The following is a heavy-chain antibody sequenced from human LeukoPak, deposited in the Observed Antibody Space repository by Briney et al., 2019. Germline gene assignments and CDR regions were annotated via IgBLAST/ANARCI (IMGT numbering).Heavy chain of an antibody. Sequence: SETLSLTCTVSGGSISSSSYYWGWIRQPPGKGLEWIGSIYYTGSTYNNPSLKSRVTISVDTSKNQFSLKLSSVTAADTAVYYRARQGIYSSGWYAGCYFDYWGQGTLVTVSS. CDR2: IYYTGST. D-gene: IGHD6-19*01. CDR1: GGSISSSSYY. J-gene: IGHJ4*02. CDR3: ARQGIYSSGWYAGCYFDY. V-gene: IGHV4-39*01.